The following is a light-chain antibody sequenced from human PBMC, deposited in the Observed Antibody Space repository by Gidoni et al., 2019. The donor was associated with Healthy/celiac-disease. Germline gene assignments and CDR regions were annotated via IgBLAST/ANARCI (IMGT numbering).Light chain of an antibody. V-gene: IGLV3-1*01. J-gene: IGLJ2*01. Sequence: SYALPPPPSVSVSPGQTASITCSGDKLGDKYACWYQQKPGQSPVLVIYQDSKRPSGIPERFSGSNSGNTATLTISGTQAMDEADYYCQAWDSSTVVFGGGTKLTVL. CDR3: QAWDSSTVV. CDR2: QDS. CDR1: KLGDKY.